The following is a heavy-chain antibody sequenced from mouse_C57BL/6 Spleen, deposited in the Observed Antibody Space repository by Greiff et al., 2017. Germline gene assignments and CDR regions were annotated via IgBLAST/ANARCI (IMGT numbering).Heavy chain of an antibody. D-gene: IGHD2-4*01. J-gene: IGHJ3*01. CDR1: GYTFTSYW. V-gene: IGHV1-69*01. Sequence: VQLQQPGAELVMPGASVKLSCKASGYTFTSYWMHWVKQRPGQGLEWIGEIDPSDSYTNYNQKFKGKSTLTVDKSSSTAYMQLSSLTSEDSAVYYCARRPDYDGTWFAYWGQGTLVTVSA. CDR3: ARRPDYDGTWFAY. CDR2: IDPSDSYT.